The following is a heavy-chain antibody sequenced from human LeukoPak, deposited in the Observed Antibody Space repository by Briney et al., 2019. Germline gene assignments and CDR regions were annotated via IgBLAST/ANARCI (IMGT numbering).Heavy chain of an antibody. CDR3: ARERFVVVAATLDYYGMDV. V-gene: IGHV1-69*13. CDR1: GGTFSSYA. CDR2: IIPIFGTA. Sequence: SVKVSCKASGGTFSSYAISWVRQAPGQGLEWMGGIIPIFGTANYAQKFRGRVTITADESTSTAYMELSSLRSEDTAVYYCARERFVVVAATLDYYGMDVWGQGTTVTVSS. J-gene: IGHJ6*02. D-gene: IGHD2-15*01.